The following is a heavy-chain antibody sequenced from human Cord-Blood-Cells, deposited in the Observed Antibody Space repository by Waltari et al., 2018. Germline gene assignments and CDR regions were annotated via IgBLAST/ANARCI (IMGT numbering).Heavy chain of an antibody. Sequence: QVQLQESGPGLVKPSETLSLTCTVSGGSISSYYWSWIRQPPGKGLEWIGYIYYSGSTNYHPSLRSRVTLSVDTSKNQFSLKLSSVTAADTAVYYCARPAPYSSSWQDAFDIWGQGTMVTVSS. CDR3: ARPAPYSSSWQDAFDI. D-gene: IGHD6-13*01. CDR2: IYYSGST. V-gene: IGHV4-59*08. CDR1: GGSISSYY. J-gene: IGHJ3*02.